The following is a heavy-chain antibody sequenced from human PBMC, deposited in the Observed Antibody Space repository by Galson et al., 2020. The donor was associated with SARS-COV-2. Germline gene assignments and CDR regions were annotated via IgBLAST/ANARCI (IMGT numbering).Heavy chain of an antibody. J-gene: IGHJ6*02. Sequence: NSGGSLRLSCAASGFTLSDFYMSWIRQAPGKGLEWFSYISGSGGTKFYAASVKGRITISRDNAKNSLFLEINSLGVEDTAVYYCARNGITMGRGLPYYYGMDVWGQGTTVTVSS. CDR3: ARNGITMGRGLPYYYGMDV. D-gene: IGHD3-10*01. CDR2: ISGSGGTK. CDR1: GFTLSDFY. V-gene: IGHV3-11*01.